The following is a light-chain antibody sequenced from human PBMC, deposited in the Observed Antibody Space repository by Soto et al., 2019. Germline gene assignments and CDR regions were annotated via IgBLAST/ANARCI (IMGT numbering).Light chain of an antibody. CDR1: QNISSSH. CDR3: QQHGSSPWT. V-gene: IGKV3-20*01. Sequence: EIELTHSPGTLSLSPCGRAALSWTASQNISSSHIAWYQQKPGQAPRLLIYGASRRATGIPDRFSGSASGTDFTLTISRLEPEDFAVYFCQQHGSSPWTFGQGTKVDIK. J-gene: IGKJ1*01. CDR2: GAS.